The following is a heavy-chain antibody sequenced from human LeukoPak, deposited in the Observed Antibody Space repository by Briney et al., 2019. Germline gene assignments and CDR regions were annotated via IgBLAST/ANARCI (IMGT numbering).Heavy chain of an antibody. Sequence: GGSLGLSCAASGFTFSSYSMNWVRQAPGKGLEWVSSISSSSSYIYYADSVKGRFTISRDNAKNSLYLQMNSLRAEDTAVYYCARDLYQPLNRYFDYWGQGTLVTVSS. V-gene: IGHV3-21*01. CDR3: ARDLYQPLNRYFDY. CDR2: ISSSSSYI. D-gene: IGHD2-2*01. CDR1: GFTFSSYS. J-gene: IGHJ4*02.